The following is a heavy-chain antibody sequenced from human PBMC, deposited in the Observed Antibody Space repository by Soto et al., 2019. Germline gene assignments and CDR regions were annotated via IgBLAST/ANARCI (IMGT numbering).Heavy chain of an antibody. CDR2: ISSSSSYI. D-gene: IGHD3-10*01. CDR3: ARPLVRQICYASVNWFDP. J-gene: IGHJ5*02. CDR1: GFTFSSYS. Sequence: GGSLRLSCAASGFTFSSYSMNWVRQAPGKGLEWVSSISSSSSYIYYADSVKGRFTISRDNAKNSLYLQMNSLRAEDTAVYYCARPLVRQICYASVNWFDPWGQGTLVTVSS. V-gene: IGHV3-21*01.